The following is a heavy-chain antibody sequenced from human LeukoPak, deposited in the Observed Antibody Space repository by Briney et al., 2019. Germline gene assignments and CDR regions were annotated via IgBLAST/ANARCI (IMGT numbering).Heavy chain of an antibody. V-gene: IGHV4-59*01. CDR2: IYYTGST. D-gene: IGHD6-19*01. J-gene: IGHJ4*02. CDR1: GGSISSYY. Sequence: PSETLSLTCTVSGGSISSYYWSWIRQPPGKGLEWIGYIYYTGSTNNTSLKSRVTISVDTSKNQFSLKLSSVTAADTAVYYCARAVAGSYYFDYWGQGTLVTVSS. CDR3: ARAVAGSYYFDY.